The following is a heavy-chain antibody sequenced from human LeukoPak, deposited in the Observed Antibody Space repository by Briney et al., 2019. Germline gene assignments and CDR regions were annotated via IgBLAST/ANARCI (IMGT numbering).Heavy chain of an antibody. CDR3: AREGFRRNYYDSSGYPAYFDY. D-gene: IGHD3-22*01. CDR2: IYYSGST. J-gene: IGHJ4*02. V-gene: IGHV4-59*01. Sequence: SETLSLTCTVSGGSISSYYWSWIRQPPGKGLEWIGYIYYSGSTNYNPSLKSRVTISVDTSKNQFSLKLSSATAADTAVYYCAREGFRRNYYDSSGYPAYFDYWGQGTLVTVSS. CDR1: GGSISSYY.